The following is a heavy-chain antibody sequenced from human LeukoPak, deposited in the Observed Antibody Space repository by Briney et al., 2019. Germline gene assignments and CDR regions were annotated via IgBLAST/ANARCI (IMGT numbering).Heavy chain of an antibody. Sequence: PGGSLRLSCAASGFTFSSYSMNWVRQAPGKGLEWVSSISSSSSYIYYADSVKGRFTISRDNAKNSLYLQMNSLRAEDTAVYYCAREAYCGGDCYYAFDIWGQGTMVTVSS. J-gene: IGHJ3*02. V-gene: IGHV3-21*01. CDR3: AREAYCGGDCYYAFDI. D-gene: IGHD2-21*01. CDR1: GFTFSSYS. CDR2: ISSSSSYI.